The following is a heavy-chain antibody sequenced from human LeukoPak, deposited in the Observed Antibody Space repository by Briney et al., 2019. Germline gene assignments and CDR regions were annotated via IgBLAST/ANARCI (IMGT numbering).Heavy chain of an antibody. J-gene: IGHJ2*01. CDR2: ISNSGGST. CDR1: GFIFSSYA. V-gene: IGHV3-23*01. D-gene: IGHD3-10*01. Sequence: GGSLRLSCAASGFIFSSYAMSWVRQAPGKGLEWVSGISNSGGSTSYADSVKGRFTISRDNSKNTLYLQMNSLRAEDTAVYYCAKDLAYYYGLGTSPFHLWGRGTLVTVSS. CDR3: AKDLAYYYGLGTSPFHL.